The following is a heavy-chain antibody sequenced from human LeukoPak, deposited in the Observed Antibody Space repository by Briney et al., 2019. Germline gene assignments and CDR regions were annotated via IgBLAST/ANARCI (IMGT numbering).Heavy chain of an antibody. D-gene: IGHD6-13*01. Sequence: GGALRLSCADSGFTFSSYAMSWVRQAPGKGLEWVSAISGSGGSTYYADPVKGRFTISRDNSKNTLYLRMNSLRAEDTPVYYCAKGIAAAPFDYWGQGTLVTVSS. CDR2: ISGSGGST. CDR1: GFTFSSYA. V-gene: IGHV3-23*01. CDR3: AKGIAAAPFDY. J-gene: IGHJ4*02.